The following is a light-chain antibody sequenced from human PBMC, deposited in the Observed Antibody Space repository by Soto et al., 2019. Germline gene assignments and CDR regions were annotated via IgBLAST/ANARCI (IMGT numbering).Light chain of an antibody. V-gene: IGKV3-20*01. CDR1: QSVSSSY. J-gene: IGKJ4*01. Sequence: EIVLTQSPGTLSLSPGERATLSCRASQSVSSSYLAWYQQQPGQAPRLLIYGASSRATGIPDRFSGSRSGTAFTLTISRLEPEDFAVYYCQQYGSSPLTFGGGTKVEIK. CDR2: GAS. CDR3: QQYGSSPLT.